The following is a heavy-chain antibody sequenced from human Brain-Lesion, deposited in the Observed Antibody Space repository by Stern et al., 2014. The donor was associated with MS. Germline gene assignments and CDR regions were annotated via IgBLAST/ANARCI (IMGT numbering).Heavy chain of an antibody. CDR2: ISLGPDYI. D-gene: IGHD2-2*01. CDR3: ARVDCSGTNCFYYYYGMDV. CDR1: GFTFNSYS. J-gene: IGHJ6*02. V-gene: IGHV3-21*01. Sequence: EVQLVESGGGLVKPGGSLRLSCEASGFTFNSYSMNWVRQAPGQGMEWVSSISLGPDYIYYADSVKGRFTISRDNAKNSLFLQMNTLRAEDTGVYYCARVDCSGTNCFYYYYGMDVWGQGTTVTVSS.